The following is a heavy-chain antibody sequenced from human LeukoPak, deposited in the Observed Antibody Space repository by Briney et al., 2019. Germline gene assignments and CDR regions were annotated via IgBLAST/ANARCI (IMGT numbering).Heavy chain of an antibody. CDR3: ARDVDGDYLHFDY. D-gene: IGHD4-17*01. V-gene: IGHV4-31*03. CDR2: ISYTGNS. CDR1: GGSISSGGYY. Sequence: SETLSLTCTVSGGSISSGGYYWSWIRQLPGKGLEWIGYISYTGNSYYNPSLKSRVTISVDTSKNQFSLRLSSVTAADTAVYYCARDVDGDYLHFDYWGQGSLVTVSS. J-gene: IGHJ4*02.